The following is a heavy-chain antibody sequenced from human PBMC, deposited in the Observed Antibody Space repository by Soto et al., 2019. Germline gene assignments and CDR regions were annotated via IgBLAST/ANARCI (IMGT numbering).Heavy chain of an antibody. CDR2: IIPIFGTA. D-gene: IGHD2-2*02. J-gene: IGHJ6*02. CDR3: ARVHIVVVPAAIGYYYYGMDV. CDR1: GGTFSSYA. Sequence: GASVKVSCKASGGTFSSYAISWVRQAPGQGLEWMGGIIPIFGTANYAQKFQGRVTITADESTSTAYVELSSLRSEDTAVYYCARVHIVVVPAAIGYYYYGMDVWGQGTTVTVSS. V-gene: IGHV1-69*13.